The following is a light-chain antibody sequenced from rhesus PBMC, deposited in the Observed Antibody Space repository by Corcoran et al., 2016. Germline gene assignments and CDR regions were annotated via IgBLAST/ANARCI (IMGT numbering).Light chain of an antibody. Sequence: DIQMTQSPSSLSASVGDRVTITCRASQGISNWLAWYQQKPGKAPKLLIYKASTLQSGVPSRFRGSGSGTEFTLPISSLQPEDFATYDCQQHNSTPRTFGQGTKVEIK. J-gene: IGKJ1*01. CDR3: QQHNSTPRT. CDR2: KAS. CDR1: QGISNW. V-gene: IGKV1-21*01.